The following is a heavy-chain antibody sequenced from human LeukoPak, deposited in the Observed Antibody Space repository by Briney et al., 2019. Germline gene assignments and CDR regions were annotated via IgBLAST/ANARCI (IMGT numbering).Heavy chain of an antibody. CDR3: ARGLYYYDSSGYYSPSWFDP. Sequence: GASVKVSCKASGYTFTSYGISWVRQAPGQGLEWTGWISAYNGNTNYAQKLQGRVTMTTDTSTSTAYMELRSLRSDDTAVYYCARGLYYYDSSGYYSPSWFDPWGQGTLVTVSS. CDR2: ISAYNGNT. D-gene: IGHD3-22*01. J-gene: IGHJ5*02. CDR1: GYTFTSYG. V-gene: IGHV1-18*01.